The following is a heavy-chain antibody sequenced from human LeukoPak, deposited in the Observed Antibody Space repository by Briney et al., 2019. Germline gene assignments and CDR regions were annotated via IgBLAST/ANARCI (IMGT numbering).Heavy chain of an antibody. CDR1: GFTSGDYA. Sequence: GGSLRLSCAASGFTSGDYAMHWVRQAPGKGLELVSLISGDGGSTYYADSVKGRFTISRDNSKNSLYLQMNSLRTEDTALYYCAKGYYDSSGYYGYWGQGTLVTVSS. CDR2: ISGDGGST. D-gene: IGHD3-22*01. J-gene: IGHJ4*02. V-gene: IGHV3-43*02. CDR3: AKGYYDSSGYYGY.